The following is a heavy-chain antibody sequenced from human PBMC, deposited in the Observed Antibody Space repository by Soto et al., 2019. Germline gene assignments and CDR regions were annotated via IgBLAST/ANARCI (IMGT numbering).Heavy chain of an antibody. Sequence: EVQLLESGGGLVKPGGSLRLSCAASGYTLTYYSMNWVRQAPGKGLEWISSISGSSTYIYYADSVKGRFTISRDNGTNLLYLQMNNLRAEDTSLYLCTAGQGEMITVQTDYWGQGTLVTVSS. V-gene: IGHV3-21*02. J-gene: IGHJ4*02. CDR1: GYTLTYYS. D-gene: IGHD3-16*01. CDR2: ISGSSTYI. CDR3: TAGQGEMITVQTDY.